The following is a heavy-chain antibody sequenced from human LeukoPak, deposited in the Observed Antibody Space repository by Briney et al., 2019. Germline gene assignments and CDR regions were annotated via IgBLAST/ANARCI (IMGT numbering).Heavy chain of an antibody. CDR3: AKVALGYWYFDF. CDR2: ISGGGHTT. D-gene: IGHD7-27*01. CDR1: GFTFSSYA. Sequence: PGGSLRPSCAASGFTFSSYAMAWVRQAPGKGLEWVSGISGGGHTTYYADSVKGRFTISRDNSKSTLYLQMNSLRAEDTAVYYCAKVALGYWYFDFWGRGTLVTVSS. V-gene: IGHV3-23*01. J-gene: IGHJ2*01.